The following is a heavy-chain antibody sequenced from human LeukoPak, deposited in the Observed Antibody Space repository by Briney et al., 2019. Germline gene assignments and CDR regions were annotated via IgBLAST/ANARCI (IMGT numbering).Heavy chain of an antibody. J-gene: IGHJ5*02. D-gene: IGHD3-10*01. CDR1: FSTSS. CDR3: AKSGGGPLDWFDP. Sequence: GGSLRLSCATSFSTSSIHWVRQVPGKGPEWVAVISSDASLKYYVDFVKGRFTISKDNSKNTLYLQMNSLRAEDTAVYYCAKSGGGPLDWFDPWGQGTLVTVSS. V-gene: IGHV3-30*04. CDR2: ISSDASLK.